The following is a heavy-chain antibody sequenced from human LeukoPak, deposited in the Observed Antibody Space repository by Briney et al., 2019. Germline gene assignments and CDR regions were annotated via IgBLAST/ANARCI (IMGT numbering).Heavy chain of an antibody. J-gene: IGHJ5*02. D-gene: IGHD2-2*01. CDR3: ARDLLAAAAMSRVRFDP. V-gene: IGHV3-48*02. Sequence: GGSLRLSCAASGFTFSTHSMNWVRQAPGKGLEGVSYIISSGSTINYADSVKGRFTISRDNAKNSLYLQMDDLRDEDTAVYYCARDLLAAAAMSRVRFDPWGQGTLVTVSS. CDR1: GFTFSTHS. CDR2: IISSGSTI.